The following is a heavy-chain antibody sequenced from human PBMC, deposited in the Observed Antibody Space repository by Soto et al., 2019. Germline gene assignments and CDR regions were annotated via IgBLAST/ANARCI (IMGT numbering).Heavy chain of an antibody. CDR3: ASHRNYYDSSRYYYYFDF. CDR2: IYYSGST. D-gene: IGHD3-22*01. V-gene: IGHV4-39*01. CDR1: GYSTSSDSDA. Sequence: LSLTCTVSGYSTSSDSDAGVWIRHPPGEGLEWTGSIYYSGSTYYNPSLKSRVTLSVDASKNQFSLKLSSVTAADTAPYYCASHRNYYDSSRYYYYFDFWGRGTLVTVSS. J-gene: IGHJ4*02.